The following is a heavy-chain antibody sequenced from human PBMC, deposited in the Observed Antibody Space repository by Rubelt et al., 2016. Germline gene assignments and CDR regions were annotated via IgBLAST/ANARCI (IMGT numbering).Heavy chain of an antibody. V-gene: IGHV3-23*01. Sequence: APGKGLEWVSSITTGFSAYYADSVKGRFTISRDNSKNTLYLQMNSLRVEDTAGDYCARDSHDYRNHPDYWGQGTLVTVSS. CDR3: ARDSHDYRNHPDY. CDR2: ITTGFSA. J-gene: IGHJ4*02. D-gene: IGHD4-11*01.